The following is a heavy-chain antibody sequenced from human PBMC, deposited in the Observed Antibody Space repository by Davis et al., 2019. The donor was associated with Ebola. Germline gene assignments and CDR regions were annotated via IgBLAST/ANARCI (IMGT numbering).Heavy chain of an antibody. CDR1: GYTLTELS. D-gene: IGHD5-18*01. V-gene: IGHV1-24*01. Sequence: ASVKVSCKVSGYTLTELSMHWVRQAPGKGLEWMGGFDPEDGETIYAQKFQGRVTITADKSTSTAYMELSSLRSEDTAVYYCAEDVDTAMVWGQGTLVTVSS. CDR3: AEDVDTAMV. J-gene: IGHJ4*02. CDR2: FDPEDGET.